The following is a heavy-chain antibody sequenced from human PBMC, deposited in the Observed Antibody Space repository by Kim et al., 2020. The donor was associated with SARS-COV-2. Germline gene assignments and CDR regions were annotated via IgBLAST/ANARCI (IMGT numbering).Heavy chain of an antibody. Sequence: GGSLRLSCAASGFTFSSYGMHWVRQAPGKGLEWVAVISCDGSNKYYADSVKGRFTISRDNSKNTLYLQMNSLRAEDTAVYYCAKDLYSSSSPLDYWGQGTLVTVSS. V-gene: IGHV3-30*18. J-gene: IGHJ4*02. CDR1: GFTFSSYG. CDR3: AKDLYSSSSPLDY. CDR2: ISCDGSNK. D-gene: IGHD6-6*01.